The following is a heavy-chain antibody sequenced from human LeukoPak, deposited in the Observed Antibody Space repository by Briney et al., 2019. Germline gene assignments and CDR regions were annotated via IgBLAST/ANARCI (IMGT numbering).Heavy chain of an antibody. J-gene: IGHJ4*02. Sequence: GGSLRLSCAASGFTFSSYVMSWVRQAPGKGLEWVSDITGSGGGTYYADSVKGRFTISRDSSSSTLFLQMKSLSADDTATYNCAKEVAAGSKGIDYWGQGILVSVSS. CDR3: AKEVAAGSKGIDY. CDR2: ITGSGGGT. V-gene: IGHV3-23*01. CDR1: GFTFSSYV. D-gene: IGHD6-13*01.